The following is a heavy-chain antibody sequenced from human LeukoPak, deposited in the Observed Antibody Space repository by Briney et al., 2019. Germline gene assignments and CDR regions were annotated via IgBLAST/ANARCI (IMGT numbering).Heavy chain of an antibody. D-gene: IGHD2-15*01. CDR1: GFTFSDYS. Sequence: GGSLRLSCAASGFTFSDYSMHWVRQAPGKGLNWVAFIRYDGNNKYYADSVKGRFTISRDNSKNMLYLEMNILSTEDTAVYYCAKVRYCSGVNCYPDDNWGQGTLVTVSS. J-gene: IGHJ4*02. CDR3: AKVRYCSGVNCYPDDN. V-gene: IGHV3-30*02. CDR2: IRYDGNNK.